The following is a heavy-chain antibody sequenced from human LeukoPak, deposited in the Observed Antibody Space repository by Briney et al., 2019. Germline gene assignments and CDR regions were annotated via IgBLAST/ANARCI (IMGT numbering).Heavy chain of an antibody. J-gene: IGHJ4*02. CDR3: ARDIVLLDY. CDR1: GFTFSSYS. D-gene: IGHD3-10*01. V-gene: IGHV3-48*01. CDR2: ISSISSTI. Sequence: GGSLRLSCAASGFTFSSYSMNWVRQAPGKGLEWVSYISSISSTIYYADSVKGRFTISRDTAKNSLYLQMNRLRAEDTAVYYCARDIVLLDYWGQGTLVTVSS.